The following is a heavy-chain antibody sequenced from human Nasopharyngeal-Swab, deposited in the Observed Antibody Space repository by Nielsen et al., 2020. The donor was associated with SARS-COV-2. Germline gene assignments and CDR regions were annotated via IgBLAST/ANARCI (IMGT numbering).Heavy chain of an antibody. CDR3: ARARGIQLWDGPVVDY. CDR1: GFTFSDYY. V-gene: IGHV3-11*01. CDR2: ISSSASTI. Sequence: GESLKISFAASGFTFSDYYMSLIRQAPGKGLEWVSYISSSASTIYYADSVKGRFTITRDNAKNSLYLQMNSLRAEDTAVYYCARARGIQLWDGPVVDYWGQGTLVTVAS. D-gene: IGHD5-18*01. J-gene: IGHJ4*02.